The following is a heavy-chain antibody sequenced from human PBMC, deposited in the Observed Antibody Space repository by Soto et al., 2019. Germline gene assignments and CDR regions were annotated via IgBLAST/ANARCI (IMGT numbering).Heavy chain of an antibody. V-gene: IGHV3-23*01. CDR3: AKHLHIVVRFSPLFSFYGLDV. D-gene: IGHD2-15*01. CDR1: GFTFSSYA. Sequence: GGSLRLSCVASGFTFSSYAFSWVRQAPGKGLEWVAGIAASDGATFYADSVKGRFTISRDNSENTLYLQMNSPTAEDSAVYYCAKHLHIVVRFSPLFSFYGLDVWGQGTTVTVSS. CDR2: IAASDGAT. J-gene: IGHJ6*02.